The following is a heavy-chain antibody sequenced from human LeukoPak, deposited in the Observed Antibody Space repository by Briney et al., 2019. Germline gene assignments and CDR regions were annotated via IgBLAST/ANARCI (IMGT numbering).Heavy chain of an antibody. Sequence: PGGSLRLSCAASGFTFSSYRMHWVRQAPGKGLVWVSRINSDGSSTSYADSVKGRFTISRDNAKNTLYLQMNSLRAEDTALYYCARANGDYGDYYYCYMDVWGKGTTVTVSS. V-gene: IGHV3-74*01. CDR3: ARANGDYGDYYYCYMDV. CDR1: GFTFSSYR. J-gene: IGHJ6*03. D-gene: IGHD4-17*01. CDR2: INSDGSST.